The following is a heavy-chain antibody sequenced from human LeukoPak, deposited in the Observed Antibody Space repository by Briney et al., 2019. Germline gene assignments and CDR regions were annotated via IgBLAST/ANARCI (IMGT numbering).Heavy chain of an antibody. J-gene: IGHJ5*02. CDR1: GYTFTGYY. Sequence: ASVTVSFKASGYTFTGYYMHWVRQAPGQGLEWMGWINPNSGGTNYAQKFQGRVTMTRDTSISTACMELSRLRSDDTAVYYCARDYDSSGYYYSSWFDPWGQGTLVTVSS. V-gene: IGHV1-2*02. CDR3: ARDYDSSGYYYSSWFDP. D-gene: IGHD3-22*01. CDR2: INPNSGGT.